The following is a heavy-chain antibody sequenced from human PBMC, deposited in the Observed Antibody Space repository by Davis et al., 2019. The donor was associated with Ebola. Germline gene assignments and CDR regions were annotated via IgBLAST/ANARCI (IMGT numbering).Heavy chain of an antibody. D-gene: IGHD5-24*01. CDR3: ARDEARDGYNFSMDYYFDY. J-gene: IGHJ4*02. CDR2: IIPILGIA. CDR1: GGTFSSYA. V-gene: IGHV1-69*04. Sequence: AASVKVSCNASGGTFSSYAISWVRQAPGQGLAWMGRIIPILGIANYAQKFQGRVTITADKSPSTAYMELSSLRSEDTAVYYCARDEARDGYNFSMDYYFDYWGQGTLVTVSS.